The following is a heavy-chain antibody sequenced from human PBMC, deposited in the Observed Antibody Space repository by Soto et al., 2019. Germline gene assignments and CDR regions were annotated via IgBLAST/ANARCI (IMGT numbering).Heavy chain of an antibody. CDR2: IKSKTDGGTT. V-gene: IGHV3-15*01. D-gene: IGHD3-9*01. J-gene: IGHJ6*03. CDR3: TTEPYDILTGYPPEDYYYYYMDV. CDR1: GFTFSNAW. Sequence: GGSLRLSCAASGFTFSNAWMSWVRQAPGKGLEWVGRIKSKTDGGTTDYAAPVKGRFTISRDDSKNTLYLQMNSLKTEDTAVYYCTTEPYDILTGYPPEDYYYYYMDVWGKGTTVTVSS.